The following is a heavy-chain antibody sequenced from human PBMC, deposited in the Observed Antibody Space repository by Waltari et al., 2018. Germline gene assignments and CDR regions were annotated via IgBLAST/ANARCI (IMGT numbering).Heavy chain of an antibody. J-gene: IGHJ4*02. D-gene: IGHD2-8*01. CDR2: IIPNSIKT. Sequence: EVQVVESGGGVVQPGGSLRLSCVTSGCSFRRCTLNWVRQAPGKGLEWVSSIIPNSIKTYYLESVRGRFTISRDNARNSLYLQMDSLRVEDSAVYYCASDPSMQHVAAGGYWGQGTLVTVSS. CDR3: ASDPSMQHVAAGGY. CDR1: GCSFRRCT. V-gene: IGHV3-21*01.